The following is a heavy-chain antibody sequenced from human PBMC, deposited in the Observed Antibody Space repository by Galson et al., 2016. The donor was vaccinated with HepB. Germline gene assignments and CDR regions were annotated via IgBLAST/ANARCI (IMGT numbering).Heavy chain of an antibody. Sequence: CAISGDSVSSNSAAWNWIRQSPSRGLEWLGRTYYMSNWLNEYAVSVKGRITIKSDTSKNQFSLQLNSVTPEDTALYYCARGAYSSQRFDFWGQGILVTVSS. D-gene: IGHD5-18*01. CDR3: ARGAYSSQRFDF. V-gene: IGHV6-1*01. CDR2: TYYMSNWLN. CDR1: GDSVSSNSAA. J-gene: IGHJ4*02.